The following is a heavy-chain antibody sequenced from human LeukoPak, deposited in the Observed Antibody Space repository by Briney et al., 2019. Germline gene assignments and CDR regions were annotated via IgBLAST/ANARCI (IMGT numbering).Heavy chain of an antibody. V-gene: IGHV1-2*02. D-gene: IGHD3-9*01. CDR3: ARDLSWTLTGYLGYYGMDV. CDR2: INPNSGGT. Sequence: ASVKVSCKASGYTFTSYYMHWVRQAPGQGLEWMGWINPNSGGTNYAQKFQGRVTITRDTSISTAYMELSRLRSDDTAVYYCARDLSWTLTGYLGYYGMDVWGQGTTVTVSS. CDR1: GYTFTSYY. J-gene: IGHJ6*02.